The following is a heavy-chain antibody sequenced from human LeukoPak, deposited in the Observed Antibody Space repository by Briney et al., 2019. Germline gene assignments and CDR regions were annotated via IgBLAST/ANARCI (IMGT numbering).Heavy chain of an antibody. V-gene: IGHV5-51*01. CDR1: GYSFTNYW. D-gene: IGHD4-17*01. J-gene: IGHJ4*02. CDR2: IHSADSNT. CDR3: AGARHGDYRWDY. Sequence: GDSLKISCKDTGYSFTNYWIGWVRQMPGKGLEWMGIIHSADSNTKYSPSFQGQVTISADKSISTAYLQWSGLKASDTAMYYCAGARHGDYRWDYWGQGTLVTVSS.